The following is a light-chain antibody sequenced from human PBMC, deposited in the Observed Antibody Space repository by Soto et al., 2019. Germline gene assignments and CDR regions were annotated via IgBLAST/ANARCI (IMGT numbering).Light chain of an antibody. V-gene: IGLV2-14*03. CDR1: SSDVGGYDY. Sequence: QSVLTQPASVSGSPGQSIPISCTGSSSDVGGYDYVSWYQHHPGKAPKLMIHDVSNRPSGVSNRFSGSKSGNTASLTISGLQAEDEADYYCSSYTSSSTPYVFGTGTKLTVL. CDR3: SSYTSSSTPYV. J-gene: IGLJ1*01. CDR2: DVS.